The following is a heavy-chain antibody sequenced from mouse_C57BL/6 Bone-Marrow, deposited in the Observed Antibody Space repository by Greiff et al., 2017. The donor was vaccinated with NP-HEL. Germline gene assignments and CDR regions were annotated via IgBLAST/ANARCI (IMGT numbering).Heavy chain of an antibody. Sequence: EVQVVESGEGLVKPGGSLKLSCAASGFTFSSYAMSWVRQTPEKRLEWVAYLSSGGDYIYYADTVKGRFTISRDNARNTLYLQMSSLKSEDTAMYYCTRYDYDVGYWYFDVWGTGTTVTVSS. V-gene: IGHV5-9-1*02. CDR2: LSSGGDYI. CDR1: GFTFSSYA. CDR3: TRYDYDVGYWYFDV. D-gene: IGHD2-4*01. J-gene: IGHJ1*03.